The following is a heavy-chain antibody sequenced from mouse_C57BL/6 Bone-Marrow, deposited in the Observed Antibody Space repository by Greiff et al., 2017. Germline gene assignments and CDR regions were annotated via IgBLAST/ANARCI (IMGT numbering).Heavy chain of an antibody. CDR3: ARNWDPVGFAY. CDR1: GFTFSSYA. Sequence: EVKLVESGGGLVKPGGSLKLSCAASGFTFSSYAMSWVRQTPEKRLEWVATISDGGSYTYYPDNVKGRFTISRDNAKNNLYLQMSHLKSEDTAMYYCARNWDPVGFAYWGQGTLVTVSA. D-gene: IGHD4-1*01. CDR2: ISDGGSYT. V-gene: IGHV5-4*03. J-gene: IGHJ3*01.